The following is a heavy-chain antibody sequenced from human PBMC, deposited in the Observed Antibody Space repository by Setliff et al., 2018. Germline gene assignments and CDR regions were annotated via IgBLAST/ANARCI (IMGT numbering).Heavy chain of an antibody. CDR1: GFIFNTYT. CDR2: IRASSDYI. V-gene: IGHV3-21*06. Sequence: PGGSLRLSCAASGFIFNTYTMNWVRQAPGQGLEWVSSIRASSDYIYYAGSVKGRFTMSRDNAKNSLYLQMNSLRAEDTAVYYCARRHVDTAMVIYYYGMDVWGQGTTVTVSS. J-gene: IGHJ6*02. D-gene: IGHD5-18*01. CDR3: ARRHVDTAMVIYYYGMDV.